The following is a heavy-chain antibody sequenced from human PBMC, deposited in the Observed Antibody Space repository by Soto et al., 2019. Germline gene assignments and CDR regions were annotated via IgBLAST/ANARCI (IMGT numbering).Heavy chain of an antibody. CDR3: AKEGLELVSYMDV. D-gene: IGHD1-7*01. CDR2: ISGSGGRT. J-gene: IGHJ6*03. Sequence: SGFTFSSYAMSWVRQAPGKGLEWVPSISGSGGRTYYADSVKGRFTISRDNSKNTLYLQMNSLRADDTAVYYCAKEGLELVSYMDVWGKGTTVTVSS. V-gene: IGHV3-23*01. CDR1: GFTFSSYA.